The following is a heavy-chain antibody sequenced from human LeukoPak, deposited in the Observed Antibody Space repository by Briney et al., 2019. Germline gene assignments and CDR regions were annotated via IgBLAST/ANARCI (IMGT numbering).Heavy chain of an antibody. V-gene: IGHV4-59*01. D-gene: IGHD5-24*01. J-gene: IGHJ4*02. CDR3: ARGSRDGYNHSDY. Sequence: SETLSLTCTISGGSITSYHWSWIRQPPGKGLEWIGYIYYSGSTNYNPSLKSRVTISVGTSKNQFSLNLRSVTAADTAVYYCARGSRDGYNHSDYWGRGTLVTVSS. CDR2: IYYSGST. CDR1: GGSITSYH.